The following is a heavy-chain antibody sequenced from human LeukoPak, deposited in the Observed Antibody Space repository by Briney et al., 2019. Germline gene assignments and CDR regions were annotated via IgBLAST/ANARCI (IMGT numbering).Heavy chain of an antibody. Sequence: GGSLRLSCAASGFTSSSYGMHWVRQAPGKGLEWVAFIRYDGSNKYYADSVKGRFTISRDNSKNTLYLQMNSLRAEDTAVYYCAKSWLTYYYGSGSYYKDYWGQGTLVTVSS. CDR1: GFTSSSYG. CDR3: AKSWLTYYYGSGSYYKDY. D-gene: IGHD3-10*01. J-gene: IGHJ4*02. V-gene: IGHV3-30*02. CDR2: IRYDGSNK.